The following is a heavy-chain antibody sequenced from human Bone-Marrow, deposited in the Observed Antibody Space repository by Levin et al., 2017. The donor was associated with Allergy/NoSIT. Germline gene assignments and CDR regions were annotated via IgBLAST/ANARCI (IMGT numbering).Heavy chain of an antibody. J-gene: IGHJ6*03. CDR3: ARFVVTPVSYFYMDV. Sequence: ASVKVSCKASGYTFKNYGISWVRQAPGQGLEWMGWISTHNGNTNYAQSFQGRVTMTTDTSTSTADMVLRSLISDDTAVYYCARFVVTPVSYFYMDVWGKGTTVTVSS. CDR2: ISTHNGNT. D-gene: IGHD2-2*01. V-gene: IGHV1-18*01. CDR1: GYTFKNYG.